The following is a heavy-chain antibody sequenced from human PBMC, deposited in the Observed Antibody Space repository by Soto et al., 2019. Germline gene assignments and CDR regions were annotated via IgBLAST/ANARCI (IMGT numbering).Heavy chain of an antibody. CDR3: ARKGAAASYAHSYMDV. J-gene: IGHJ6*03. V-gene: IGHV4-59*01. Sequence: QVQLQESGPGLVKPSETLSLTCTVSGGSISPYYWSWIRQPPGKGLEWIGYVYYSGNTNYNPSLESIVPISVDTSTNRFSLNLTSATAADTAVYYCARKGAAASYAHSYMDVCGRGNAVTVSS. CDR2: VYYSGNT. D-gene: IGHD6-13*01. CDR1: GGSISPYY.